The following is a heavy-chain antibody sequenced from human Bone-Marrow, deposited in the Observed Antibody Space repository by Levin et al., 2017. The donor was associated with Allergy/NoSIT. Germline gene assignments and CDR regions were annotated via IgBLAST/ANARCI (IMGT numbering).Heavy chain of an antibody. CDR1: GLTVRTTS. Sequence: PGGSLRLSCAASGLTVRTTSVSWVRQAPGKGLEWISTFYDDDTIYYADTVKGRFTISRDKSKNTLYLQMNGLRAGDTALYYCARVASDYRDDDPEPHLYYYMDIWGKGTTVTVSS. J-gene: IGHJ6*03. CDR2: FYDDDTI. CDR3: ARVASDYRDDDPEPHLYYYMDI. V-gene: IGHV3-53*01. D-gene: IGHD4-17*01.